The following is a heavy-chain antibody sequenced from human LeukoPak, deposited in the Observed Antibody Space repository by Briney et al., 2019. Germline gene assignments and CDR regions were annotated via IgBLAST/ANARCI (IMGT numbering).Heavy chain of an antibody. CDR2: IYYSGNT. Sequence: SETLSLTCPVSGGSISTYYWSWLRQPPGKGLEWIGNIYYSGNTNYNPSLKSRVTISVDTSKNQFSLKLSSVTAADTAVYYCARGRYSTQYFDYWGQGTLVTVSS. J-gene: IGHJ4*02. V-gene: IGHV4-59*12. CDR3: ARGRYSTQYFDY. CDR1: GGSISTYY. D-gene: IGHD2-21*01.